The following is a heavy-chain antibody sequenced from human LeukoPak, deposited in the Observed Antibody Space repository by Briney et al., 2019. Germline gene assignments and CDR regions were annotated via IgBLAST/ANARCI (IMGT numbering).Heavy chain of an antibody. CDR3: ARVRYGSGSSMHYYYYMDV. Sequence: PGGSLRLSCAASGFTFSSYWMSWVRQAPGKGLEWIGSIYHSGSTYYNPSLKSRVTISVDTSKNQFSLKLSSVTAADTAVYYCARVRYGSGSSMHYYYYMDVWGKGTTVTVSS. CDR1: GFTFSSYW. CDR2: IYHSGST. D-gene: IGHD3-10*01. V-gene: IGHV4-38-2*01. J-gene: IGHJ6*03.